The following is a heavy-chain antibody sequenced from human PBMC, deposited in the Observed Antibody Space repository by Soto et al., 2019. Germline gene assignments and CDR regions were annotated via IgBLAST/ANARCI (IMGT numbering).Heavy chain of an antibody. CDR3: AWGYYYDSSGYYGTDAFDI. V-gene: IGHV1-69*01. CDR2: IIPIFGTA. J-gene: IGHJ3*02. Sequence: QVQLVQSGAEVKKPGSSVKVSCKASGGTFSSYAISWVRQAPGQGLEWMGGIIPIFGTANYAQKFQGRVTITADESTSTAYMELSSVRSEDTAVYYCAWGYYYDSSGYYGTDAFDIWGQGTMVTVSS. CDR1: GGTFSSYA. D-gene: IGHD3-22*01.